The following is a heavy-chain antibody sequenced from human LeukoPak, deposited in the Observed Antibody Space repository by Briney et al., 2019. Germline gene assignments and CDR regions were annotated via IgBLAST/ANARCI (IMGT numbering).Heavy chain of an antibody. V-gene: IGHV3-20*04. CDR2: ISWSGGST. CDR3: ARGGGGSGYYYSDY. J-gene: IGHJ4*02. D-gene: IGHD3-22*01. Sequence: GGSLRLSCAASGFTFDDYGMSWVRQASGKGLEWVSDISWSGGSTGYADSVKGRFTISRDNAKNSLYLQMNSLRAEDTAFYYCARGGGGSGYYYSDYWGQGTLVTVSS. CDR1: GFTFDDYG.